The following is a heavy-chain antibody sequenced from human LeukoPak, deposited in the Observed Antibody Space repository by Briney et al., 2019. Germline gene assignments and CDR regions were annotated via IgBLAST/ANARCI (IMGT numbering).Heavy chain of an antibody. V-gene: IGHV4-34*01. D-gene: IGHD5-18*01. CDR3: ARVRGYSYFMDY. CDR2: INHSGST. J-gene: IGHJ4*02. Sequence: PSETLSLTCAVYGGSFSGYCWSWIRQPPGKGLEWIGEINHSGSTNYNPSLKSRVTISVDTSKNQFSLKLSSVTAADTAVYYCARVRGYSYFMDYWGQGTLVTVSS. CDR1: GGSFSGYC.